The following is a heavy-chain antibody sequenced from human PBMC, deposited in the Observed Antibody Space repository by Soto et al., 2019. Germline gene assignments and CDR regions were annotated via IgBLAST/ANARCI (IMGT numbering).Heavy chain of an antibody. V-gene: IGHV1-18*01. CDR3: ARHQPPDHDAFDI. CDR2: ISAYNGNT. Sequence: QVQLVQSGAEVKKPGASVKVSCKASGYTFTSYGISWVRQAPGQGLAWVGRISAYNGNTNYAQKLQGRVTMTTGTSTSTAYMELRRLRSDDTAVYYCARHQPPDHDAFDIWGQGTMVTVSS. CDR1: GYTFTSYG. J-gene: IGHJ3*02.